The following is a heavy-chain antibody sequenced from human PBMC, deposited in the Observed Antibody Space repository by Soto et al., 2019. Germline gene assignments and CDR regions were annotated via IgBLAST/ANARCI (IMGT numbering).Heavy chain of an antibody. J-gene: IGHJ1*01. CDR3: AKDSCSSTSCYSQYFQH. Sequence: QVQLVESGGGVVQPGRSLRLSCAASGFTFSSYGMHWVRQAPGKGLEWMAVISYDGSNKYYADSVKGRFTISRDNSKNTLYLQMNSLRAEDTAVYYCAKDSCSSTSCYSQYFQHWGQGTLVTVSS. V-gene: IGHV3-30*18. D-gene: IGHD2-2*02. CDR1: GFTFSSYG. CDR2: ISYDGSNK.